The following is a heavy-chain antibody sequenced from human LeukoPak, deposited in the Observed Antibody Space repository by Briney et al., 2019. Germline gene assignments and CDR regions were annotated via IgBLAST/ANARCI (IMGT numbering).Heavy chain of an antibody. D-gene: IGHD1-1*01. CDR3: ARDRGSYYIDF. Sequence: TGGSLRPSCAASGFTFRNHGMHWVRQAPGKGLEWVAVIWYDGSNKYYADSVKGRFTFSRDNSKNTLSLQMDSLRAEDTALYYCARDRGSYYIDFWGQGTPVTVSS. CDR1: GFTFRNHG. V-gene: IGHV3-33*01. J-gene: IGHJ4*02. CDR2: IWYDGSNK.